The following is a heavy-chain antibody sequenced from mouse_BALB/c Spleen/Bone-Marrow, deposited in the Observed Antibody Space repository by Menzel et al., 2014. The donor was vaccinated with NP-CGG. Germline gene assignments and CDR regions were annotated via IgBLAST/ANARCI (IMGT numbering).Heavy chain of an antibody. CDR2: ILPGGGST. CDR1: GYTFSDYW. J-gene: IGHJ4*01. D-gene: IGHD1-1*02. Sequence: VQLQQSGAELMKPGASVMISCKATGYTFSDYWIEWVKQRPGHGLEWIGEILPGGGSTNYNENFKGKATFTADTSSNTAYMQLSNLTSEDSAVYYCAKGGHVMDYWGQGTSVTVSS. CDR3: AKGGHVMDY. V-gene: IGHV1-9*01.